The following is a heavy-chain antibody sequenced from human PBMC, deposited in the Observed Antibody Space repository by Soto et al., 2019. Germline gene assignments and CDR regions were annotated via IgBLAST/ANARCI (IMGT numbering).Heavy chain of an antibody. V-gene: IGHV4-34*01. Sequence: LSLTCAVYGGSFSGYYWSWIRQPPGKGLEWIGEINHSGSTNYNPSLKSRVTISVDTSKNQFSLKLSSVTAADTAVYYCARILGIAAAEDAPPTWGQGTLVTVSS. D-gene: IGHD6-13*01. J-gene: IGHJ5*02. CDR3: ARILGIAAAEDAPPT. CDR2: INHSGST. CDR1: GGSFSGYY.